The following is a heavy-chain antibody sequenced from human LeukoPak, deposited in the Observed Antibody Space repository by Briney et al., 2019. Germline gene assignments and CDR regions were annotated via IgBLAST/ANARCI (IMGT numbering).Heavy chain of an antibody. D-gene: IGHD3-22*01. CDR3: ARKPIVNSAWYYFDY. CDR2: IYHSGST. CDR1: GGSISSSNW. J-gene: IGHJ4*02. V-gene: IGHV4-4*02. Sequence: SETLSLTCAVSGGSISSSNWWSWVRQPPGKGLEWIGEIYHSGSTNYNPSLKSRVTISVDKSKNQFSLKLSSVTAADTAVYYCARKPIVNSAWYYFDYWGQGTLVTVSS.